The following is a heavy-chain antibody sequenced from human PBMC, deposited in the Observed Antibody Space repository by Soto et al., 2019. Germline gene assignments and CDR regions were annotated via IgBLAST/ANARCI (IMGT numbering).Heavy chain of an antibody. J-gene: IGHJ4*02. CDR1: GFTFSNAW. CDR2: IKSRADGGTA. CDR3: ATLGGNLGAFDY. Sequence: EVQLVESGGGLVKPGGSLRLSCAASGFTFSNAWMSWVRQAPGKGLEWVGRIKSRADGGTADHAAPVKGRFAISRDDSIITLDLQMNRLKTEDTAVYYCATLGGNLGAFDYWGQGTLVTVSS. V-gene: IGHV3-15*01. D-gene: IGHD3-16*01.